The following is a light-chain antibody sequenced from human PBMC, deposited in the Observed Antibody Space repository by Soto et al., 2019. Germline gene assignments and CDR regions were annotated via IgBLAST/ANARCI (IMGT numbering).Light chain of an antibody. CDR2: AAS. Sequence: DIQMTQSPSSLSASVGDRVTITCRASQSISSYLNWYQQKPGKAPKLLIYAASSLQSGVPSRFSGSGSGTEFTLTISSLQPDDFAAYYCQQSYSTPLTFGVRTKVEIK. J-gene: IGKJ4*01. V-gene: IGKV1-39*01. CDR3: QQSYSTPLT. CDR1: QSISSY.